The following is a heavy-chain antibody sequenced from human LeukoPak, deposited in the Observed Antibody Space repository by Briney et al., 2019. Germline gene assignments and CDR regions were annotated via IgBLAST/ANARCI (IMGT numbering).Heavy chain of an antibody. D-gene: IGHD3-22*01. J-gene: IGHJ4*02. CDR3: ARDNYDSSGYYFD. V-gene: IGHV3-23*01. CDR2: ISGNGDNT. CDR1: GFTFSTYA. Sequence: GGSLRLSCAASGFTFSTYAMSWVRQAPGKGLEWVSVISGNGDNTYYADSVKGRFTISRDNSKNTLYLQMNSLRAEDTAVYYCARDNYDSSGYYFDWGQGTLVTVSS.